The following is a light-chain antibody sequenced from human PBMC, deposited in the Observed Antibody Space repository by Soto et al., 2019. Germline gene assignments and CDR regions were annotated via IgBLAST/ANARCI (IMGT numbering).Light chain of an antibody. Sequence: GERATLSCKDIPSVSSNYFAWYQQKPGQAPRLLIYESSNRATGIAARFSGSGSGTDFTLTISSLEPEDFAVYYCQQRSNWPRTFGQGTKVDI. CDR2: ESS. CDR3: QQRSNWPRT. CDR1: PSVSSNY. J-gene: IGKJ1*01. V-gene: IGKV3-11*01.